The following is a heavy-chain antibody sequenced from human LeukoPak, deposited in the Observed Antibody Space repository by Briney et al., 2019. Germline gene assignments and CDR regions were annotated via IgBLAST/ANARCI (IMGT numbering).Heavy chain of an antibody. CDR1: GGSISSSY. CDR3: AGFGAGSYY. Sequence: PSETLSLTCTVSGGSISSSYCSWIRQPAGKGLEWIGRIYTTGSTDSTDFNPSLKSRVTMSVDTSKHQFSLKLGSVTAADTAVYYCAGFGAGSYYWGQGTLVTVSS. V-gene: IGHV4-4*07. J-gene: IGHJ4*02. D-gene: IGHD3-10*01. CDR2: IYTTGSTDST.